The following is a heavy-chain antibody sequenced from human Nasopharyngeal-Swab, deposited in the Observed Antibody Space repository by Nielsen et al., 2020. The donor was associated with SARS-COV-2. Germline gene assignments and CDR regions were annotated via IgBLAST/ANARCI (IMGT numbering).Heavy chain of an antibody. D-gene: IGHD4-23*01. Sequence: ESLNIPCTASGFTLSSYAMSWVRQAPGKGLEWVSEISGSGGSTYYAESVKGRFTISRDNSKNTLYLQMSSLRAEDTAIYYCAKDLGVESPLWFDYWGQGTLLTVSS. V-gene: IGHV3-23*01. CDR2: ISGSGGST. CDR1: GFTLSSYA. J-gene: IGHJ4*02. CDR3: AKDLGVESPLWFDY.